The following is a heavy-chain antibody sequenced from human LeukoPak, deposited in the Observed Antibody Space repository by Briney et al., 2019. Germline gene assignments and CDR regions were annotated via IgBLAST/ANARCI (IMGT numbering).Heavy chain of an antibody. CDR1: GYTFTSYG. CDR3: ARDLSAMIPSFSAEY. D-gene: IGHD3-22*01. CDR2: ISANNGNT. Sequence: ASVKVSCKASGYTFTSYGISWVRQAPGQGLEWMGWISANNGNTIYAQKLQGRVTMTTDTSTSTAYMELRSLRSDDTAVYYCARDLSAMIPSFSAEYWGQGTLVTVSS. J-gene: IGHJ4*02. V-gene: IGHV1-18*01.